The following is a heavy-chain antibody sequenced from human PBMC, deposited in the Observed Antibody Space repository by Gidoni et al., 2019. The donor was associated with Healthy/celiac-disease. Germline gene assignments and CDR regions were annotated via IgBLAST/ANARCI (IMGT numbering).Heavy chain of an antibody. CDR1: GCSISSGSYY. D-gene: IGHD5-18*01. CDR3: ARELSYGYVY. V-gene: IGHV4-61*02. J-gene: IGHJ4*02. CDR2: IYTSGST. Sequence: QVQLQESGPGLVKPSQTLSLTCTVSGCSISSGSYYWSWIRQPAGKGLEWIGRIYTSGSTNYNPSLKSRVTISVDTSKNQFSLKLSSVTAADTAVYYCARELSYGYVYWGQGTLVTVSS.